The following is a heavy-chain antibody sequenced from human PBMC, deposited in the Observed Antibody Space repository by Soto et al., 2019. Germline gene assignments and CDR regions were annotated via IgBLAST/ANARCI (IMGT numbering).Heavy chain of an antibody. CDR1: GYTFTSYY. CDR2: INPSGGSS. Sequence: GASVKVSCKASGYTFTSYYMHWVRQAPGQGLEWMGIINPSGGSSSYAQKFQGRVTMTRDTSMSTVYMDLSSLRSEDTAVYYCARDHGMTTVVTPAPAFDIWGQGTMVTVSS. J-gene: IGHJ3*02. D-gene: IGHD4-17*01. V-gene: IGHV1-46*01. CDR3: ARDHGMTTVVTPAPAFDI.